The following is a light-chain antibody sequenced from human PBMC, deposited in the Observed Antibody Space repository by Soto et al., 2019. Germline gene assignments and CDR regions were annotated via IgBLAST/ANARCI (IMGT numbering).Light chain of an antibody. J-gene: IGKJ4*01. V-gene: IGKV1-9*01. CDR2: SAS. CDR3: QQLDRYPFT. Sequence: DIHFTHSPSFLSASVGDRVSITCRASLGIRDYLAWYQQKPGRVPRLLIYSASTLQSGVPSRFSGSGSGTEFTLTISSLQPEDFASYYCQQLDRYPFTFGGGTKVDIK. CDR1: LGIRDY.